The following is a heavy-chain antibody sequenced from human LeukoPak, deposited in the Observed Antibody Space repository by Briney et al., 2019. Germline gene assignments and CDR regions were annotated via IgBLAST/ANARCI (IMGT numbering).Heavy chain of an antibody. Sequence: GGSLRLSCAASGFVFSSYSMNWVRQAPGKGLEWVSFLIVGNGNQHYADSVKGRFTTSRDDAKNSLYQQMNSLRAEDTAVYYCAKTRPLDSSSWSHGDYWGQGTLVTVSS. CDR3: AKTRPLDSSSWSHGDY. V-gene: IGHV3-48*01. J-gene: IGHJ4*02. CDR2: LIVGNGNQ. D-gene: IGHD6-13*01. CDR1: GFVFSSYS.